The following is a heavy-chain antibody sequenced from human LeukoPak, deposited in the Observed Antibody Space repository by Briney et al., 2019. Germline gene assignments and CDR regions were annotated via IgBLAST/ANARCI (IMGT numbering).Heavy chain of an antibody. CDR3: VKDSDYYYYMDV. J-gene: IGHJ6*03. CDR1: GFTFSSYA. CDR2: VSGSGGST. V-gene: IGHV3-23*01. Sequence: PGGSLRLSCAASGFTFSSYAMTWVRQATGKGLEWVSTVSGSGGSTYYADSVKGRFTISRDNSKNTLYLQMNSLRAEDTAVYCRVKDSDYYYYMDVWGTGTTVTVSS.